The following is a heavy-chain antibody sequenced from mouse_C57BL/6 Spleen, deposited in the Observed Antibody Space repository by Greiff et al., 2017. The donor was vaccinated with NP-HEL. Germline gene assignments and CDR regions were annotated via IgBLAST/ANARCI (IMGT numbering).Heavy chain of an antibody. CDR3: ARIKKVVTTYFDY. D-gene: IGHD2-5*01. CDR1: GYTFTSYW. V-gene: IGHV1S81*02. J-gene: IGHJ2*01. Sequence: VQLQQSGAELVKAGASVKMSCKASGYTFTSYWMHWVKQRLGQGLEWFAETNPTNGRIYYNEKFKSKATLTVDKYSSTAYMLLSGPTFEDSAVYYCARIKKVVTTYFDYWGQGTTLTVSS. CDR2: TNPTNGRI.